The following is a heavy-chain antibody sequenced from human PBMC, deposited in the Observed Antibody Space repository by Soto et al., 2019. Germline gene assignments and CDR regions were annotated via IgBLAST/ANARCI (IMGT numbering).Heavy chain of an antibody. D-gene: IGHD1-26*01. CDR3: AKVGDVYNSFFDY. J-gene: IGHJ4*02. CDR1: GFTFRTYG. Sequence: LRLSCAASGFTFRTYGMHWVRQAPGKGLEWVAAVTDDGSKTYYGDSVKGRFTISRDNSKNTLFLQMNSLRIEDTAVYYCAKVGDVYNSFFDYWGQGTLVTVSS. V-gene: IGHV3-30*18. CDR2: VTDDGSKT.